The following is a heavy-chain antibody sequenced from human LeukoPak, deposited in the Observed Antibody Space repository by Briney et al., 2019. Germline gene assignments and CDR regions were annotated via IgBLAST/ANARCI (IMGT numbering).Heavy chain of an antibody. J-gene: IGHJ3*02. CDR3: ATHSRAGSGGSENAFEI. Sequence: PSETLSLTCAVSGGSISSSSYYWGWIRQPPGRGLEWIGSIYYSGSTYYNPSLKSRVTISVDTSKNQFSLKLNSVTAADTAVYYCATHSRAGSGGSENAFEIWGQGTMVTVSS. D-gene: IGHD5-12*01. CDR2: IYYSGST. V-gene: IGHV4-39*01. CDR1: GGSISSSSYY.